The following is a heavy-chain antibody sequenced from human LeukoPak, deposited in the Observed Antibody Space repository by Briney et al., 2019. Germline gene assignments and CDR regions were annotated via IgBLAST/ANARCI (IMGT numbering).Heavy chain of an antibody. D-gene: IGHD3-3*01. CDR2: INPSGGST. Sequence: ASVTVSCKASGYTFTSYYMHWVRQAPGQGLEWMGIINPSGGSTSYAQKFQGRVTMTRDMSTSTVYMELSSLRSEDTAVYYCARESPDYDFWSGYFHYYYYMDVWGKGTTVTVSS. CDR3: ARESPDYDFWSGYFHYYYYMDV. CDR1: GYTFTSYY. V-gene: IGHV1-46*01. J-gene: IGHJ6*03.